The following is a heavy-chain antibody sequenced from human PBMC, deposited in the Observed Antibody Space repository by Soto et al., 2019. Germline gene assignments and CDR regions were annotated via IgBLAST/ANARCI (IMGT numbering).Heavy chain of an antibody. Sequence: EVQLAESGGGLVKPGGSLRLSCAASGFTFSNAWMNWVRQAPGKGLEWVGRIKSKTDGGTTDYAAPVKGRFTISRDDSKNTLYLQMNSLKTEDTAVYYCTTESRSYYYYYGMDVWGQGTTVTVSS. D-gene: IGHD6-13*01. V-gene: IGHV3-15*07. CDR1: GFTFSNAW. CDR3: TTESRSYYYYYGMDV. J-gene: IGHJ6*02. CDR2: IKSKTDGGTT.